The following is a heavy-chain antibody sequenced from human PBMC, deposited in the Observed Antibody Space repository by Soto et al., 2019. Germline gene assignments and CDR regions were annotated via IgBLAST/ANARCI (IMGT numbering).Heavy chain of an antibody. Sequence: PWGSLRISCAASGFTFSTYAMSLVRQAPGKGLEWVSAISASGDSTYSADSVKGRFTISRDNSMNALYLQMSSLRIEDTAVYYCAHPRGYGVFDAHDIWGQGTMVTVSS. D-gene: IGHD1-1*01. CDR1: GFTFSTYA. CDR2: ISASGDST. V-gene: IGHV3-23*01. CDR3: AHPRGYGVFDAHDI. J-gene: IGHJ3*02.